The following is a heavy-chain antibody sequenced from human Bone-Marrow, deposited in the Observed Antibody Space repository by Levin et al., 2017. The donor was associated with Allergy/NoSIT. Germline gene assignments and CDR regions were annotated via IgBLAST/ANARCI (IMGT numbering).Heavy chain of an antibody. Sequence: LSLTCAASGFTFSNAWMSWVRQAPGKGLEWVGRIKSKTDGGTTDYAAPVKGRFTISRDDSKNTLYLQMNSLKTEDTAVYYCTTAGVDQSYYYGSGSYSPFDYWGQGTLVTVSS. CDR1: GFTFSNAW. V-gene: IGHV3-15*01. J-gene: IGHJ4*02. CDR2: IKSKTDGGTT. D-gene: IGHD3-10*01. CDR3: TTAGVDQSYYYGSGSYSPFDY.